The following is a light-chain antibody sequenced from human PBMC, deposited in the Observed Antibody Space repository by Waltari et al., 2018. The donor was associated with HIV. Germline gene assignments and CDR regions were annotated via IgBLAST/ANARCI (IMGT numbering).Light chain of an antibody. V-gene: IGKV1-12*01. CDR1: QGISTS. CDR2: RAS. CDR3: QQTADFQLT. J-gene: IGKJ4*01. Sequence: IQMTQSPSSLSASVGDRVTMTCRATQGISTSVAWYQQKPGEAPHLVIFRASGLQSGVPSRLSGSGSGTEFTLTIQDLQPEDSATYYCQQTADFQLTFGGGTKVEI.